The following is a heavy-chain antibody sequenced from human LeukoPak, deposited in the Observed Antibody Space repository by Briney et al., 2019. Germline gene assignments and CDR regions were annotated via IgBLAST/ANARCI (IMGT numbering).Heavy chain of an antibody. J-gene: IGHJ3*02. CDR3: ARAYSGGSPWDFLNI. Sequence: PSETLSLTCTVSAYSISSNYYWAWIRQSPGKGLEWIGSIFHSGSTFYNPSLKSRVTISVDTSKNQFSLKLSSVTATDTAVYYCARAYSGGSPWDFLNIWGQGTMVTVSS. CDR2: IFHSGST. V-gene: IGHV4-38-2*02. D-gene: IGHD2-15*01. CDR1: AYSISSNYY.